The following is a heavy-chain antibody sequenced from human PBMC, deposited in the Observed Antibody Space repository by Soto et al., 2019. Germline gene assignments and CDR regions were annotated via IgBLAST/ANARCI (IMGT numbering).Heavy chain of an antibody. D-gene: IGHD5-12*01. Sequence: GESLKISCAASGFTFTSHSMAWVRQAPGKGLEWVSAINSNSGSIVYADSVKGRFTISRDNAKNSLYLQMNSLKTEDTAVYYCTTDPGYSGNPDYWGQGTLVTVSS. J-gene: IGHJ4*02. CDR3: TTDPGYSGNPDY. CDR1: GFTFTSHS. CDR2: INSNSGSI. V-gene: IGHV3-21*03.